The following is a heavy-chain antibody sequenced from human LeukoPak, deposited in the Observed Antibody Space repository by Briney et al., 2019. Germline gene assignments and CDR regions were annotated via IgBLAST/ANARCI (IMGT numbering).Heavy chain of an antibody. CDR2: IYTTGST. D-gene: IGHD3-10*01. Sequence: SETLSLTCTVSGGSISYYYWSWIRQPAGKGLEWIGRIYTTGSTNYNPSLKSRVSISVDNSKNQFSLRLTSVTAADTAVYYCARFARGRAEWYFDLWGRGTLVSVSS. CDR3: ARFARGRAEWYFDL. J-gene: IGHJ2*01. CDR1: GGSISYYY. V-gene: IGHV4-4*07.